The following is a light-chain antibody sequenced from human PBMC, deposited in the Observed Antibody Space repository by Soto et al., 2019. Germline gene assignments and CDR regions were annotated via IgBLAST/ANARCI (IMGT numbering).Light chain of an antibody. CDR2: GAS. V-gene: IGKV3-20*01. CDR3: QQYGNSLWT. CDR1: QTVSSIH. Sequence: EFVLTQSPGTLSLSPGERATLSCRASQTVSSIHLAWYQQKAGQAPRLLIYGASTRATGIPDRFSGSGFGTDFTLTISRLEPEDFAVYYCQQYGNSLWTFGQGTKVDI. J-gene: IGKJ1*01.